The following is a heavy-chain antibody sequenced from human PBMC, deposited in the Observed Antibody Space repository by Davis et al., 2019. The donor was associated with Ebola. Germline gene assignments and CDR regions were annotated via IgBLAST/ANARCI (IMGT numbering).Heavy chain of an antibody. CDR1: GFTFSDHW. CDR2: IKGDGSVR. D-gene: IGHD5-12*01. CDR3: ARAVDVADY. J-gene: IGHJ4*02. Sequence: PGGSLKLSCAASGFTFSDHWMSWVRQAPGKGLEWVANIKGDGSVRLYLGSVKGRFTISRDNAKNSVYLQMNSLSAEDTAVYYCARAVDVADYWGQGTLVTVSS. V-gene: IGHV3-7*03.